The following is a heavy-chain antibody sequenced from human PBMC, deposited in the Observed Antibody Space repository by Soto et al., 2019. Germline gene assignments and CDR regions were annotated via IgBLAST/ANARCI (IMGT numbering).Heavy chain of an antibody. V-gene: IGHV4-59*08. CDR1: GGSIGNYY. Sequence: QVQLQESGPGLVKPSETLSLTCTVSGGSIGNYYWSWIRQPPGKGLEWIGYIYYSGSTNYNPSLKSRVIRSIDMSKNQFSLKLSSVTAADTAVYYCAHTGGWYTLPDYYMHVCGKGTTVTVSS. D-gene: IGHD1-20*01. CDR3: AHTGGWYTLPDYYMHV. J-gene: IGHJ6*03. CDR2: IYYSGST.